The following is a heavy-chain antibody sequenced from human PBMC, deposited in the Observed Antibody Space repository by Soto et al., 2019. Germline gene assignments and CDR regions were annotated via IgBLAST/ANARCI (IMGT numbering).Heavy chain of an antibody. V-gene: IGHV4-31*03. J-gene: IGHJ4*02. Sequence: SETLSLTCTVSGGSIASAESYWSWLRQHPGKGLDWIGYIYYSGSTYYNPSLKSRLSISFDSSKNQFSLRLSSVTAADTAVYYCAREWDYDEFYFDYWGQGPLVTVYS. CDR1: GGSIASAESY. CDR2: IYYSGST. D-gene: IGHD4-17*01. CDR3: AREWDYDEFYFDY.